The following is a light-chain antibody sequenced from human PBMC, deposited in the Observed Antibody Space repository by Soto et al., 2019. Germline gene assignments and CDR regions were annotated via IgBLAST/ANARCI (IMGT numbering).Light chain of an antibody. CDR3: QQYYTTLT. V-gene: IGKV4-1*01. CDR1: QSVLYNSDNKNY. CDR2: WAS. Sequence: DIVMTQSPDSLAVSLGERATINCKSSQSVLYNSDNKNYLAWYQQKPGQPPKLLIYWASTRDSGVPDRFSGSVSGADFTLTISSLQAEDVAVYYCQQYYTTLTFGGGTKVEIK. J-gene: IGKJ4*01.